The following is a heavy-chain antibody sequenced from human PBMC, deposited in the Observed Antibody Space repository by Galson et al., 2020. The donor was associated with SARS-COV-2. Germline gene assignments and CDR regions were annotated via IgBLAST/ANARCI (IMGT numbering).Heavy chain of an antibody. CDR3: ARQKIADGLTYQYQYYGMDV. V-gene: IGHV5-51*01. Sequence: GESLKISCKGSGYSFSTSWIAWVRQMPGKGLEWMGMIFPADSESVYSPSFQGQVTISDDKSISTVYLQWSTLKASDTAIYYCARQKIADGLTYQYQYYGMDVWGQGTAVTVPS. J-gene: IGHJ6*02. CDR2: IFPADSES. D-gene: IGHD1-20*01. CDR1: GYSFSTSW.